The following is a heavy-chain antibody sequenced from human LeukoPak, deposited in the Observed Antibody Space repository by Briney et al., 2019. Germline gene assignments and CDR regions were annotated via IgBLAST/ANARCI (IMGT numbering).Heavy chain of an antibody. Sequence: GASVEVSCKASGYTFTSYDINWVRQATGQGLEWMGWMNPNSGNTGYAQKFQGRVTMTRNTSISTAYMELSSLRSEDTAVYYCAFRYCSSTSCPDYYYYYMDVWGKGTTVTISS. CDR2: MNPNSGNT. V-gene: IGHV1-8*01. J-gene: IGHJ6*03. CDR1: GYTFTSYD. CDR3: AFRYCSSTSCPDYYYYYMDV. D-gene: IGHD2-2*01.